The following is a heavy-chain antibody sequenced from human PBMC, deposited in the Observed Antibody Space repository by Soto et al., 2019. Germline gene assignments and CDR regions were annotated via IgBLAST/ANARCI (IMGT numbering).Heavy chain of an antibody. CDR3: AKDLWVGATPAGMDV. Sequence: PGGSLRLSCAASGFTFSSYGMHWVRQAPGKGLEWVAVISYDGSNKYYADSVKGRFTISRDNSKNTLYLQMNSLGAEDTAVYYCAKDLWVGATPAGMDVWGQGTTVTVSS. V-gene: IGHV3-30*18. D-gene: IGHD1-26*01. CDR2: ISYDGSNK. J-gene: IGHJ6*02. CDR1: GFTFSSYG.